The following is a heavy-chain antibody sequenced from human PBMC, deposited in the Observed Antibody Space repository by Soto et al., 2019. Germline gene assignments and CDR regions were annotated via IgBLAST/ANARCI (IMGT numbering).Heavy chain of an antibody. CDR1: GFTFSSYA. J-gene: IGHJ6*03. CDR2: ISGDGGNK. Sequence: GGSLRLSCAASGFTFSSYAMSWVRQAPGKGLEWVAVISGDGGNKYYADSVKGRFTISRDNSKNTLYLQMNSLRAEDTAVYYCARDSLGSGSYWTYYYYYMDVWGKGTTVTVSS. CDR3: ARDSLGSGSYWTYYYYYMDV. D-gene: IGHD3-10*01. V-gene: IGHV3-23*01.